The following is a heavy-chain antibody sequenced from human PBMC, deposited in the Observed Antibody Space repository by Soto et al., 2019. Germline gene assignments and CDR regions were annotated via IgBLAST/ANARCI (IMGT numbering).Heavy chain of an antibody. CDR3: ARFRYSSGWTVYYYYYGMDV. CDR1: GGSISSSSYY. Sequence: QLQLQESGPGLVKPSETLSLTCTVSGGSISSSSYYWGWIRQPPGKGLEWIGSIYYSGSTYYNPSLKSRVTISVDTSKNQFSLQLSSVTAADTAVYYCARFRYSSGWTVYYYYYGMDVWGQGTTVTVSS. J-gene: IGHJ6*02. CDR2: IYYSGST. V-gene: IGHV4-39*01. D-gene: IGHD6-19*01.